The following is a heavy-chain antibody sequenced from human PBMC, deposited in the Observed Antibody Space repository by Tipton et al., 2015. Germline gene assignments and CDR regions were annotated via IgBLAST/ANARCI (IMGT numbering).Heavy chain of an antibody. D-gene: IGHD2-2*01. J-gene: IGHJ4*02. V-gene: IGHV3-7*01. CDR2: IKQDGSEK. Sequence: SLRLSCVGSGITFSSYWMSWVRQAPGKGLEWVANIKQDGSEKFYVDSVEGRFTISRDNANNSLYLQMNSLRAEDTAVYYCATELAKYCITTKCYHFNYWGQGALVTVSS. CDR3: ATELAKYCITTKCYHFNY. CDR1: GITFSSYW.